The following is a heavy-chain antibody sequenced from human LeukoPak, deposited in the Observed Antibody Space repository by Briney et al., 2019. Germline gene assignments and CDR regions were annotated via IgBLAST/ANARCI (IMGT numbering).Heavy chain of an antibody. CDR3: ATTYEGMIDY. D-gene: IGHD3-22*01. Sequence: RGLEXLVSPSYFSKWYNHYSVSVTSRIPLTPDTSKNQFSLQLNSVTPEDTAVYFCATTYEGMIDYWGQGTLVTVSS. V-gene: IGHV6-1*01. CDR2: PSYFSKWYN. J-gene: IGHJ4*02.